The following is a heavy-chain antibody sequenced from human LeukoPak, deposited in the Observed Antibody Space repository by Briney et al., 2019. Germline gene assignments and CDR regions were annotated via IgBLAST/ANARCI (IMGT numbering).Heavy chain of an antibody. D-gene: IGHD3-22*01. Sequence: SVKVSCKASGGVFCSTAISWVRQAPGQGLEWLGGIIPISGTPNYAQKFQGRVTTITYESTSTVYMELSSLRSEDTAVYYCGSATTGNSSGYLSHYYFYFMDVWGKGTPVTVSS. CDR3: GSATTGNSSGYLSHYYFYFMDV. CDR2: IIPISGTP. CDR1: GGVFCSTA. J-gene: IGHJ6*03. V-gene: IGHV1-69*05.